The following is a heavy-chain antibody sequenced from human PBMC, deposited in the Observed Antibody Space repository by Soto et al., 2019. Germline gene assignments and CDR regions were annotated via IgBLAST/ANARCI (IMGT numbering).Heavy chain of an antibody. Sequence: GRSLRLFCAASGCTFSSYIMNWVRQAPGKGLEWASSISSSSSYIYYADSVKGRFTISRDNAKNSLYLQMNSLRAEDTDVYYCARVRAVAGTGRCLDYWGQGTLVIVSS. V-gene: IGHV3-21*01. CDR3: ARVRAVAGTGRCLDY. D-gene: IGHD6-19*01. CDR1: GCTFSSYI. J-gene: IGHJ4*02. CDR2: ISSSSSYI.